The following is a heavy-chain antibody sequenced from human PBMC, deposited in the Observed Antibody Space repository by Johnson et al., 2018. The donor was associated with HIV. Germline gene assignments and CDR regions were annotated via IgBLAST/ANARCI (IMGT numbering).Heavy chain of an antibody. J-gene: IGHJ3*02. CDR3: AKGDELRDDAFDI. CDR2: IYSGGST. D-gene: IGHD1-26*01. Sequence: QVQLVESGGGLVQPGGSLRLSCAASGFTFSSSAMHWVRQAPGKGLEWVSVIYSGGSTYYTDSVKGRFPISRDNSKNTLYLQMNSLRAEDTAVYYCAKGDELRDDAFDIWGQGTMVTVSS. CDR1: GFTFSSSA. V-gene: IGHV3-NL1*01.